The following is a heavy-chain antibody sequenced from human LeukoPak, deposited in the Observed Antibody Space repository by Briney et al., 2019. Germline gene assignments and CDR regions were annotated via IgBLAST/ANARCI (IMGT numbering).Heavy chain of an antibody. V-gene: IGHV3-23*01. Sequence: GGSLRLSCAASGFTFSSYAMSWVRQAPGKGLEWVSAISGSGGSTYYADSAKGRFTISRDNSKNTLYLQMNSLRAEDTAVYYCAKATIPRYYDFWSGYYQYFDYWGQGTLVTVSS. D-gene: IGHD3-3*01. J-gene: IGHJ4*02. CDR1: GFTFSSYA. CDR3: AKATIPRYYDFWSGYYQYFDY. CDR2: ISGSGGST.